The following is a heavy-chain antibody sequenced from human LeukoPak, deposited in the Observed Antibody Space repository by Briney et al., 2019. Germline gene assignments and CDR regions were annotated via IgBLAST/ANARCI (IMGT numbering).Heavy chain of an antibody. V-gene: IGHV4-61*02. J-gene: IGHJ4*02. CDR1: GGSISSGSYY. Sequence: SQTLSFTCTVSGGSISSGSYYWSWIRQPAGKGLEWIGRIYTSGSTNYNPSRKSRVTISVDTSKNQFSLKLSSVTAADTAVYYCARGVSSSRPVDYWGQGTLVTVSS. CDR2: IYTSGST. D-gene: IGHD6-13*01. CDR3: ARGVSSSRPVDY.